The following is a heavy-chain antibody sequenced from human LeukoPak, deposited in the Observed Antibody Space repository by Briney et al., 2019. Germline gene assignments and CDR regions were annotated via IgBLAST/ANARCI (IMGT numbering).Heavy chain of an antibody. CDR3: ARAVTMTVVTVYYFDY. J-gene: IGHJ4*02. D-gene: IGHD3-22*01. CDR2: INHSGST. CDR1: GGSFSGYY. Sequence: PSETLSLTCAVYGGSFSGYYWSWIRQPPGKGLEWIGEINHSGSTNYNPSLKSRVTISVDTSKNQFSLKLSSVTAADPAVYYCARAVTMTVVTVYYFDYWGQGTLVTVSS. V-gene: IGHV4-34*01.